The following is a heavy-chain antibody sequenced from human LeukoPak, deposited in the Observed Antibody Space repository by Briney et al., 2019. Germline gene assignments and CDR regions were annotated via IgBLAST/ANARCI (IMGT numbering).Heavy chain of an antibody. CDR3: ARGTDGDY. D-gene: IGHD6-6*01. CDR1: GGSFSGCY. V-gene: IGHV4-34*01. J-gene: IGHJ4*02. Sequence: PSETLSLTCAVYGGSFSGCYWSWIRQPPGKGLEWIGEINHSGSTNYNPSLKSRFTVSVDTSKNQFSLKLSSVTAADTAVYYCARGTDGDYWGQGTLVTVSS. CDR2: INHSGST.